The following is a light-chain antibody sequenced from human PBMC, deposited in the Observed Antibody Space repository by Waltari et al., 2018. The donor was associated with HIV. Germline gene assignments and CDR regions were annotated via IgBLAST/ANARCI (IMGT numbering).Light chain of an antibody. Sequence: DIQMTQSPSTLSASVGGRVIITCRARRDINNWLAWYQQTPVKAPRLLMYKVSILESGVPSRFSVRGSGTEFTLTINNLQPENFATYDCHQDSNSSPYTFGPGTKL. CDR2: KVS. CDR3: HQDSNSSPYT. V-gene: IGKV1-5*03. J-gene: IGKJ2*01. CDR1: RDINNW.